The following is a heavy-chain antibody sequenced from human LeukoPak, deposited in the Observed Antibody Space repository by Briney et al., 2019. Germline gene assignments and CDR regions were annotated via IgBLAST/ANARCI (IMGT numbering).Heavy chain of an antibody. CDR2: IYYSGST. CDR1: GGSISSYY. J-gene: IGHJ5*02. V-gene: IGHV4-59*12. Sequence: PSETLSLTCTVSGGSISSYYWSWIRQPPGKGLEWIGYIYYSGSTNYNPSLKSRVTISVDTSKNQFSLKLSSVTAADTAVYYCARRAPPMIVVVTQPPNWFDPWGQGTLVTVSS. CDR3: ARRAPPMIVVVTQPPNWFDP. D-gene: IGHD3-22*01.